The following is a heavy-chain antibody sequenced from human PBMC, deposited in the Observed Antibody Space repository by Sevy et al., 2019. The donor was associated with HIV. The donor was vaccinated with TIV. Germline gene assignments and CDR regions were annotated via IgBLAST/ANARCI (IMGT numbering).Heavy chain of an antibody. CDR1: GFTVSSNY. Sequence: GGSLRLSCAASGFTVSSNYMTWVRQAPGEGLEWVSIIYSDGDTYYADSVKGRFTLSRDNSKNTVYLQMSSLRADDTAVYYCARPYRSGWANAFDIWGQGTMVTVSS. J-gene: IGHJ3*02. CDR3: ARPYRSGWANAFDI. D-gene: IGHD6-19*01. CDR2: IYSDGDT. V-gene: IGHV3-66*04.